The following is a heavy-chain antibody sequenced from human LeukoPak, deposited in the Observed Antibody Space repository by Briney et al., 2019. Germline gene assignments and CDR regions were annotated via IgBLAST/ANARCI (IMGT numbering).Heavy chain of an antibody. CDR2: IHYTGST. D-gene: IGHD3-22*01. J-gene: IGHJ5*02. CDR3: ARVDNSGSKRWFDP. CDR1: GGSISSGGYY. Sequence: SETLSLTCAVSGGSISSGGYYWSWIRQLPGKGLEWIGYIHYTGSTYYNPSLKSRVSISVDTSKSQFSLTLTSVTAADTAIYYCARVDNSGSKRWFDPWGQGTLVTVSS. V-gene: IGHV4-31*11.